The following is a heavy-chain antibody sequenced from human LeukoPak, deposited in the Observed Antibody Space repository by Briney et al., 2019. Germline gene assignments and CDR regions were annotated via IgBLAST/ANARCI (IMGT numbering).Heavy chain of an antibody. V-gene: IGHV4-34*01. CDR2: INHSGST. CDR1: GGSFSGYY. Sequence: PSETLSLTCAVYGGSFSGYYWSWIRQPPGKGLEWIGEINHSGSTNYNPSLKSRVTISVDTSKNQFSLKLSSVTAADTAVYYCARADIVLRYFDWLLYYDYWGQGTLVTVSS. J-gene: IGHJ4*02. D-gene: IGHD3-9*01. CDR3: ARADIVLRYFDWLLYYDY.